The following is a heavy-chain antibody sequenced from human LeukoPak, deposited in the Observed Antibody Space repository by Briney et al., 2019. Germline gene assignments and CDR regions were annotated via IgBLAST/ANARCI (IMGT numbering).Heavy chain of an antibody. CDR2: ISGSGGST. CDR3: AKGSSGWYGYFQH. V-gene: IGHV3-23*01. J-gene: IGHJ1*01. D-gene: IGHD6-19*01. CDR1: GFTFSSYA. Sequence: PGGALRLSCAASGFTFSSYAMSGVRQAPGKGLEWVSAISGSGGSTYYADSVKGRFTISRDNSKNTLYLQMNSLRAEDTAVYYCAKGSSGWYGYFQHWGQGTLVTVYS.